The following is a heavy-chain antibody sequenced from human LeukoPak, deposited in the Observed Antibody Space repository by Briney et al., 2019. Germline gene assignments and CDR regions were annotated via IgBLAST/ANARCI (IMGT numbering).Heavy chain of an antibody. CDR3: ARRSSGSPPYYFGY. Sequence: GGSLRLSCAASGLTFSSYWMHWVRQAPGKGLVWVSRINSDGSSTIYADSVKGRFTISRDNAKNTLYLQMNSLRAEDTAVYYCARRSSGSPPYYFGYWGQGTLVTVSS. D-gene: IGHD1-26*01. V-gene: IGHV3-74*01. CDR2: INSDGSST. J-gene: IGHJ4*02. CDR1: GLTFSSYW.